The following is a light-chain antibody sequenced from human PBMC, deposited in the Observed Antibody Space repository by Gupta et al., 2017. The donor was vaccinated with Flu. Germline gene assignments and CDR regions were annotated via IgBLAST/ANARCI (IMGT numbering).Light chain of an antibody. J-gene: IGLJ2*01. V-gene: IGLV6-57*02. CDR1: SGKVGSYD. Sequence: TVTITSTGSSGKVGSYDVDWYQHRPAATPILLMYEDISSRSAVPDRFSGASEGASTAATPTIARTENEAEDDYDWQAEDSNSVVFGGGTKLTVL. CDR2: EDI. CDR3: QAEDSNSVV.